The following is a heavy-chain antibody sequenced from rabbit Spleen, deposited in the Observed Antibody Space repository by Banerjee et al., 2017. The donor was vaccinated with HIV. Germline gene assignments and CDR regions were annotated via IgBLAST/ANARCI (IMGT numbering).Heavy chain of an antibody. CDR2: IDAGSSGFT. CDR3: ADAYSDIYFNL. J-gene: IGHJ4*01. CDR1: GVSFSFSSY. D-gene: IGHD6-1*01. V-gene: IGHV1S45*01. Sequence: QEQLVESGGDLVKPGASLTLTCTASGVSFSFSSYMCWVRQAPGKGLEWIACIDAGSSGFTYFATWAKGRFTISKTSSTTVTLQMTSLTDADTATYFCADAYSDIYFNLWGQGTLVTVS.